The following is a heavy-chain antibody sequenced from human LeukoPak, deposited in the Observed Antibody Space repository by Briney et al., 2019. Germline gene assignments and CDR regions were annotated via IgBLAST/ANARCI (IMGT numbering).Heavy chain of an antibody. V-gene: IGHV7-4-1*02. J-gene: IGHJ4*02. Sequence: ASVQVSCRASGYTSTSYAMNWVRQAPGQGLEWMGWINTNTGNPTYAQGFTGRFVFSLDTSVSTTYLQISSLKAEDTAVYYCARLYYYGSGSLTPFDYWGQGTLATVSS. CDR1: GYTSTSYA. D-gene: IGHD3-10*01. CDR3: ARLYYYGSGSLTPFDY. CDR2: INTNTGNP.